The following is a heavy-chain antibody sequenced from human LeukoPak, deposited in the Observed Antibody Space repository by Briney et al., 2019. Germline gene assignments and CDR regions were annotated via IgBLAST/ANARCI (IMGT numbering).Heavy chain of an antibody. CDR3: ARDPGTYYYDSSGYYTLDYFDY. V-gene: IGHV1-2*02. J-gene: IGHJ4*02. CDR2: INPNSGGT. Sequence: ASVKVSCKASGYTFTGYYMHWVRQAPGQGLEWMGWINPNSGGTNYAQKFQGRVTMTRDTSISTAYMELSRLRSDDTAVYYCARDPGTYYYDSSGYYTLDYFDYWGQGTLVTVSS. CDR1: GYTFTGYY. D-gene: IGHD3-22*01.